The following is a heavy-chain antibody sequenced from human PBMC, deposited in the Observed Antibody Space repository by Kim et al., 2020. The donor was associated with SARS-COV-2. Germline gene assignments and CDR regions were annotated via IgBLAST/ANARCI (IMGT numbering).Heavy chain of an antibody. D-gene: IGHD1-20*01. CDR3: ARGDTWNDNPDY. Sequence: ASRKSRVTHSVDTSKNQFSLTVSSVTAADTAVYYCARGDTWNDNPDYWGQGTLVTVSS. V-gene: IGHV4-59*09. J-gene: IGHJ4*02.